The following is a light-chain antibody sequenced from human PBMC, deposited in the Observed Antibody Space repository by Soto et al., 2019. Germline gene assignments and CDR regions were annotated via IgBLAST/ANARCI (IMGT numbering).Light chain of an antibody. V-gene: IGKV4-1*01. CDR2: WAS. Sequence: DIVMTQSPDSLAVSLGERATIHCKSSQSLLSSSNNENYLHWYQHKPVQPPKLIIYWASTREFGVPDRFSGRGSGTDFTLTISSLQAEDVAVYYCQQSYSAPLTFGGGTKVEIK. J-gene: IGKJ4*01. CDR3: QQSYSAPLT. CDR1: QSLLSSSNNENY.